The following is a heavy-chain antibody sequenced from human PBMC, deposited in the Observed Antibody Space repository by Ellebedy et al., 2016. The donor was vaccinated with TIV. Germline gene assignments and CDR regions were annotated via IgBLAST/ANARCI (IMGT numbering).Heavy chain of an antibody. CDR1: GFSFSSAA. J-gene: IGHJ3*02. V-gene: IGHV3-30*03. CDR2: ISYDGIDK. D-gene: IGHD6-19*01. Sequence: GESLKISCAASGFSFSSAAMHWVRQAPGKGLEWVARISYDGIDKYYADSVQGRFTVSRDNSKNTLSLQISSLTPVDTAVYYCARDQGSGWSTDALDIWGQGTMVTVSS. CDR3: ARDQGSGWSTDALDI.